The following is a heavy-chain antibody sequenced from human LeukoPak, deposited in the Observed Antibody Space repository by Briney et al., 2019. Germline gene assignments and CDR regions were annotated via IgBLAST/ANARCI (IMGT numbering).Heavy chain of an antibody. V-gene: IGHV1-8*03. CDR1: GYTFTSYD. CDR2: MNPNSGNT. CDR3: ARWMTGYSSSLDY. J-gene: IGHJ4*02. Sequence: ASVKVSCKASGYTFTSYDINWVRQATGQGLEWMGWMNPNSGNTGYAQKFQDRVTITRNTSISTAYMELNSLRSEDTAVYYCARWMTGYSSSLDYWGQGTLVTVSS. D-gene: IGHD6-13*01.